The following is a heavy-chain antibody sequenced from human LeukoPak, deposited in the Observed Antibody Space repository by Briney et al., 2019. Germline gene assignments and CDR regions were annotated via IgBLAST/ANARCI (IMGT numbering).Heavy chain of an antibody. J-gene: IGHJ4*02. D-gene: IGHD2-15*01. CDR1: GFTFSNYA. V-gene: IGHV3-23*01. Sequence: GGSLRLSCAASGFTFSNYAMSWVRQAPGKGLEWVSAISASGGSTYYADSVKGRVTISRDNSKNTLSLQMNSLRVEDTAVYYCAKRYCGGGSCYAAYWGQGTLVTVSS. CDR3: AKRYCGGGSCYAAY. CDR2: ISASGGST.